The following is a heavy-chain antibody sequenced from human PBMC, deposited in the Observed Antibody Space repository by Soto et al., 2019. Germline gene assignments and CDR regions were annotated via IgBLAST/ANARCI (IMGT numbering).Heavy chain of an antibody. CDR2: MYEGGST. CDR1: GGSIRSYY. J-gene: IGHJ2*01. V-gene: IGHV4-59*08. Sequence: QVQLQESGPGLVKPSETLALTCTVSGGSIRSYYWSWIRQPPGKGLEWLGYMYEGGSTNYNPSLRSRVTLSVDTSENQFSLKLTSVTAADTAVYYCARLEVGLWYFDVWGRGTLVPVSS. D-gene: IGHD2-2*01. CDR3: ARLEVGLWYFDV.